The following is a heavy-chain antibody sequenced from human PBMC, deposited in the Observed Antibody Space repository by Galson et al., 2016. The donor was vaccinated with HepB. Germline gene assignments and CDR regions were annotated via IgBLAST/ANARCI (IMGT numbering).Heavy chain of an antibody. V-gene: IGHV3-74*01. CDR3: GRDHSVVLTTAYNWFDP. Sequence: SLRLSCAASGFAFSSHWMHWVRRDLGKGLVWVSRINSDGTISNYADSVKGRFTISRDNAKNTLYLQMNSLRVEDTAVYYCGRDHSVVLTTAYNWFDPWGQGTLVTVSS. CDR2: INSDGTIS. D-gene: IGHD4-23*01. CDR1: GFAFSSHW. J-gene: IGHJ5*02.